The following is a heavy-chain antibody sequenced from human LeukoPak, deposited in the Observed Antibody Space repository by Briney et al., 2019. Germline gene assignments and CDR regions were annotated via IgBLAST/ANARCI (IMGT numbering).Heavy chain of an antibody. Sequence: GGSLRLSCAASGFTVSSNYMSWVRQAPGKGLEWVSAISGSGGSTYYADSVKGRFTISRDNSKNTLYLQMNSLRAEDTAVYYCTKTREERSHIVVVPAAMRRDAFDIWGQGTMVTVSS. CDR1: GFTVSSNY. V-gene: IGHV3-23*01. J-gene: IGHJ3*02. D-gene: IGHD2-2*01. CDR3: TKTREERSHIVVVPAAMRRDAFDI. CDR2: ISGSGGST.